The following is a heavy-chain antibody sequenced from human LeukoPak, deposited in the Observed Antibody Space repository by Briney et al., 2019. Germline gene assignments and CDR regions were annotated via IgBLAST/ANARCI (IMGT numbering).Heavy chain of an antibody. CDR1: GFTFSDYY. CDR2: ISSSGSTI. D-gene: IGHD1-26*01. J-gene: IGHJ3*02. CDR3: ARASLVGATRYHDAIDI. Sequence: GGSLRLSCAASGFTFSDYYMSWIRQAPGKGVESVSYISSSGSTIYYADSVKGRFTISRDNAKNSLYLQMNSLRAEDTAVYYCARASLVGATRYHDAIDIWGQGGMVTVSS. V-gene: IGHV3-11*04.